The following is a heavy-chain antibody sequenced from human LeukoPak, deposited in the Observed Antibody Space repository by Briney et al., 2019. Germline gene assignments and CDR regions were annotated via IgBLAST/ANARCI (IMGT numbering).Heavy chain of an antibody. CDR2: MNPNSGNT. CDR3: ARVRSGSYSYYFDY. J-gene: IGHJ4*02. CDR1: GYTFTSYD. D-gene: IGHD1-26*01. Sequence: ASVKVSCKASGYTFTSYDINWVRQATGQGLEWMGWMNPNSGNTGYAQKFQGRVTITRNTSISTAYMELSSLRSKDTAVYYCARVRSGSYSYYFDYWGQGTLVTVSS. V-gene: IGHV1-8*03.